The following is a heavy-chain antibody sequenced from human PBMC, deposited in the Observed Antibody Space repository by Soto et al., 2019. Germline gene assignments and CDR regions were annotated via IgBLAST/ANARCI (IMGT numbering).Heavy chain of an antibody. D-gene: IGHD5-12*01. Sequence: EVQLLESGGGLIQPGGSLRLSCSASGFSFNSYAMMWVRQAPGKGLEWVSVISGSGGSSYFADSAKGRFTISRDNSKNMLYPEMNSLRAEDTARYFCAKGSIEYSASVDYWGQGTLVIVSS. CDR1: GFSFNSYA. CDR3: AKGSIEYSASVDY. CDR2: ISGSGGSS. J-gene: IGHJ4*02. V-gene: IGHV3-23*01.